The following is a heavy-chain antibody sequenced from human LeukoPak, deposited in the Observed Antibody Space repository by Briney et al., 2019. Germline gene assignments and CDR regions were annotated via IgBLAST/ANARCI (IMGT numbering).Heavy chain of an antibody. CDR1: GGTFSSYA. CDR2: IIPIFGTA. J-gene: IGHJ5*02. V-gene: IGHV1-69*13. CDR3: ARDYGDYEGGWFDP. D-gene: IGHD4-17*01. Sequence: SVKVSCKASGGTFSSYAISWVRQAPGQGLEWMGGIIPIFGTANYAQKFQGRVTITADESTSTAYMELSSLRSEDTAVYYCARDYGDYEGGWFDPWGQGTLVTVSS.